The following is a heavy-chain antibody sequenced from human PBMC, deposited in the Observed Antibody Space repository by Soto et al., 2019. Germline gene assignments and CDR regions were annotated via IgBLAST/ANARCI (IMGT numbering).Heavy chain of an antibody. CDR1: GGTFGSYA. CDR3: ATALGCRSTSCTLDY. Sequence: QVQLVQSGAEVKKAGSSVKDSCKASGGTFGSYAFSWVRQAPGQGLEWMGGIIPVSGAAHYAQKFQGRVTITADESTSTAYMELSSLSSQDTAVYYCATALGCRSTSCTLDYWGQGTRVIVSS. CDR2: IIPVSGAA. D-gene: IGHD2-2*01. V-gene: IGHV1-69*01. J-gene: IGHJ4*02.